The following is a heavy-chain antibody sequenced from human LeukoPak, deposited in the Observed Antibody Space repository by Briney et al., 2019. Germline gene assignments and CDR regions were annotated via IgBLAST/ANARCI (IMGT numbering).Heavy chain of an antibody. J-gene: IGHJ3*02. Sequence: SETLSLTCTVSGGSISSSSYYWGWIRQPPGKGLEWIGSIYYSGSTYYNPSLKSRVTISVDTSKNQFSLKLSSVTAADTAVYYCARQDFWSGYYVAWNAFDIWGQGAMVTVSS. D-gene: IGHD3-3*01. CDR1: GGSISSSSYY. CDR2: IYYSGST. CDR3: ARQDFWSGYYVAWNAFDI. V-gene: IGHV4-39*01.